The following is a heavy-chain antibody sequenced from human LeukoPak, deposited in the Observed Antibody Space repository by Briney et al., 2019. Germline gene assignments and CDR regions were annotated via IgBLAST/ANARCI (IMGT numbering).Heavy chain of an antibody. CDR3: ARANGDYDY. D-gene: IGHD4-17*01. V-gene: IGHV1-69*04. Sequence: SVKVSCKASGYTFTSYGISWVRQAPGQGLEWMGRIIPILGIANYAQKFQGRVTITADKSTSTAYMELSSLRSEDTAVYYCARANGDYDYWGQGTLVTVSS. J-gene: IGHJ4*02. CDR1: GYTFTSYG. CDR2: IIPILGIA.